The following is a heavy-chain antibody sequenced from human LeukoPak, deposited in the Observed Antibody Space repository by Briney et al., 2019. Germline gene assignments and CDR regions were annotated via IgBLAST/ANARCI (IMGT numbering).Heavy chain of an antibody. V-gene: IGHV3-66*01. CDR2: IYSGGST. CDR3: ATLRAVAGTEYFQH. J-gene: IGHJ1*01. Sequence: PGGSLRLSCAASGFTVSSNYMSWVRQAPGMGLEWVSIIYSGGSTYYADSVKGRFIISRDNSKNTLYLQMNSLRGEDTAVYYCATLRAVAGTEYFQHWGQGTLVTVSS. D-gene: IGHD6-19*01. CDR1: GFTVSSNY.